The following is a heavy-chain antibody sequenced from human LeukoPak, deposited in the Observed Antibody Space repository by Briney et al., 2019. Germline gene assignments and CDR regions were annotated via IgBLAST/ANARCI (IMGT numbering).Heavy chain of an antibody. J-gene: IGHJ4*02. D-gene: IGHD4-17*01. CDR3: ARGGAVEVPGDDIDY. CDR2: LILNSGGT. Sequence: ASVKVSCKASAYTFTGYYIHWVRHAPGQGLGWMGGLILNSGGTNYPQKFQGRVTVTRDTSISTAYMVMSRLASDDTAVYYCARGGAVEVPGDDIDYWGRGTLVTVSS. CDR1: AYTFTGYY. V-gene: IGHV1-2*02.